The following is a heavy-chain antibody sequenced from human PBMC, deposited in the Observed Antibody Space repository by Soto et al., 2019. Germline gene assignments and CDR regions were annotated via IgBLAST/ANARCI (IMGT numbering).Heavy chain of an antibody. J-gene: IGHJ4*02. V-gene: IGHV3-48*02. Sequence: EVHLVESGGGLVQPGGSLSLSCAASGFTFSSYSLNWVRQAPGKGLEWVSYITSSGTTVYYADSVRGRFTISRDNAKNSLYLQMNSLRDDDTAVYYCARGSSNWAYYFDFWGQGTLVTVSS. CDR1: GFTFSSYS. D-gene: IGHD6-13*01. CDR3: ARGSSNWAYYFDF. CDR2: ITSSGTTV.